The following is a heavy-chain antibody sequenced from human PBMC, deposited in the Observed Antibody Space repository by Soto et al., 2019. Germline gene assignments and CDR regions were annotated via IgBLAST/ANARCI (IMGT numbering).Heavy chain of an antibody. CDR2: TYYRSKWYN. D-gene: IGHD3-10*01. CDR1: GDSVSSNSAA. CDR3: ARDREYYGSGSYSASNWFDP. J-gene: IGHJ5*02. V-gene: IGHV6-1*01. Sequence: SQTSLTCAISGDSVSSNSAAWNWIRQSPSRGLEWLGRTYYRSKWYNDYAVSVKSRITINPDTSKDQFSLQLNSVTPEDTAVYYCARDREYYGSGSYSASNWFDPWGQGTLVTVSS.